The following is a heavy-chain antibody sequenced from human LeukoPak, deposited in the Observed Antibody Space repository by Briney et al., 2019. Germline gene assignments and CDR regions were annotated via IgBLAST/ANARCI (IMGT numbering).Heavy chain of an antibody. V-gene: IGHV3-13*01. CDR3: AGVGFTGAVEI. J-gene: IGHJ3*02. CDR1: GFTFNSYD. D-gene: IGHD3-16*01. CDR2: IGTAGDT. Sequence: PGGSLRLSCAGSGFTFNSYDMLWVRPATGKGLVWVSRIGTAGDTYYPGCVKGRFTISRENAKNSLYLQMNSLRARDTAVYHCAGVGFTGAVEIWGQGTMVTVSS.